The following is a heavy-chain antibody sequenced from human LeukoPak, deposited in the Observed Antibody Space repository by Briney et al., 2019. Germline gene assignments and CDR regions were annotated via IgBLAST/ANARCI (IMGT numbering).Heavy chain of an antibody. D-gene: IGHD2-2*01. V-gene: IGHV3-7*01. CDR3: ARDDCSSISCYHNWFDP. CDR2: IKQDGSEK. J-gene: IGHJ5*02. Sequence: PGGSLRLSCAASGFTFRSYWMSWVRQAPGKGLEWVANIKQDGSEKYYVDSVKGRFTISRDNAKNSLYLQMNSRRAEDTAVYYCARDDCSSISCYHNWFDPWGKGTLVTVSS. CDR1: GFTFRSYW.